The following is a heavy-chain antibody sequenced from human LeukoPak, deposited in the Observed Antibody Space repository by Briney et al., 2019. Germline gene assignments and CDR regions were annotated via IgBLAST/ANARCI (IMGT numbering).Heavy chain of an antibody. CDR2: ISWNSGSI. CDR3: ARSGYSSSWYSDY. D-gene: IGHD6-13*01. J-gene: IGHJ4*02. CDR1: GFIFNNYA. Sequence: GGSLRLSCAGSGFIFNNYAMHWVRQPPGKGLEWVSGISWNSGSIDYADSVKGRFTISRDNAKNSLYLQMNSLRAEDTAVYYCARSGYSSSWYSDYWGQGTLVTVSS. V-gene: IGHV3-9*01.